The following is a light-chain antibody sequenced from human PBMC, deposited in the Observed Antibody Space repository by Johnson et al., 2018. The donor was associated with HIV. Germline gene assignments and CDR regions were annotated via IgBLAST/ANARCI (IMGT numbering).Light chain of an antibody. CDR1: SSNIGKNY. J-gene: IGLJ1*01. CDR2: ENK. V-gene: IGLV1-51*02. Sequence: QSVLTQSPSVSAAPGQMVSISCSGSSSNIGKNYVSWYQQFPGTAPKLLIHENKKRPSGIPDRFSGSKSGTSATLGITGLQTGDEADYYCGTWDSSLSVRVVGTGTKVTVL. CDR3: GTWDSSLSVRV.